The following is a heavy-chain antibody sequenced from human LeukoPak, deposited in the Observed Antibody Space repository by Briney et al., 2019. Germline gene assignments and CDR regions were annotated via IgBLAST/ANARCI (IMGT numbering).Heavy chain of an antibody. V-gene: IGHV4-34*01. J-gene: IGHJ4*02. CDR3: ASSERYGDYCW. Sequence: SETLSLTCAVYGGSFSGYYWSWIRQPPGKGLEWIGEINHSGSTTYNSSLRSRVTISVDTSKNQFSLKLSSVTAADTAVYYCASSERYGDYCWWGQGTLVTVSS. D-gene: IGHD4-17*01. CDR2: INHSGST. CDR1: GGSFSGYY.